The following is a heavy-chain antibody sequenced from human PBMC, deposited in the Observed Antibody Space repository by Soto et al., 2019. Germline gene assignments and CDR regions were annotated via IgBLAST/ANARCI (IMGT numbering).Heavy chain of an antibody. J-gene: IGHJ4*02. Sequence: QVQLVESAGGVVQPGRSLRLSCAVSGFTVSTYGMHWVRQAPGKGLEWVAVISRDGGTKYYADSVKGRFTISRDNSRNTLFLELNSLRGDDMAVYYCTSEVASGYWGQGTLVTVSS. CDR1: GFTVSTYG. V-gene: IGHV3-30*03. CDR3: TSEVASGY. D-gene: IGHD3-10*01. CDR2: ISRDGGTK.